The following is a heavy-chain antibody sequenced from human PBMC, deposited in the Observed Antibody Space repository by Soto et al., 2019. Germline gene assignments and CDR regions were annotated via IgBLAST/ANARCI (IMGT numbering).Heavy chain of an antibody. V-gene: IGHV3-33*01. D-gene: IGHD5-12*01. CDR2: IWYDGSNK. Sequence: QVQLVESGGGVVQPGRSLRLSCAASGFTFSSYGMHWVRQAPGKGLEWVAVIWYDGSNKYYADSVKGRFTIARDNSKNTRYLQMTSLRAEDTAVYYCARKGDSGYENPNNWYFDLWGRGTLVTVSS. J-gene: IGHJ2*01. CDR3: ARKGDSGYENPNNWYFDL. CDR1: GFTFSSYG.